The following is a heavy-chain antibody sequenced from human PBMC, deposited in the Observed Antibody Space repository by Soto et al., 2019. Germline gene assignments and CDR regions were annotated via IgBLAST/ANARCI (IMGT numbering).Heavy chain of an antibody. CDR3: ARSRDGYNFDY. J-gene: IGHJ4*02. D-gene: IGHD5-12*01. CDR1: GYSFTSYW. Sequence: PGESLKISCKGSGYSFTSYWIAWVRQMPGKGLEWMGIINPGDFDARYGPSFQGQVTVSADKSINTAYLQWNSLKAPDTAMYYCARSRDGYNFDYWGQGTLVTVPQ. CDR2: INPGDFDA. V-gene: IGHV5-51*01.